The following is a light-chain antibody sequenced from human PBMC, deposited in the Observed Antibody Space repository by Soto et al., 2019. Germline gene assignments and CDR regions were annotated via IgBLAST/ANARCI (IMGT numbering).Light chain of an antibody. Sequence: DIQMTQSPSSLSASVGDRVTITCRASQSISSYLNWYQQTPGKAPKILSYAASSLQSGVPSRFSGSGSGTDFTLTISSLQPEDFATYYCQQSYSTPITFGQGTRLEIK. CDR3: QQSYSTPIT. V-gene: IGKV1-39*01. CDR1: QSISSY. J-gene: IGKJ5*01. CDR2: AAS.